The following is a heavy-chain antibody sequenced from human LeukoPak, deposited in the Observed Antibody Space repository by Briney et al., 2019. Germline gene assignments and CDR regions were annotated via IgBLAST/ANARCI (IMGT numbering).Heavy chain of an antibody. J-gene: IGHJ5*02. D-gene: IGHD6-13*01. CDR2: ISGDGADT. CDR3: SKDSGRSSSWYWWFDP. CDR1: GYRYDDYG. V-gene: IGHV3-43*02. Sequence: GGSLRLPCAASGYRYDDYGMLWLRHAPGKGVEWVSLISGDGADTYYAESVKGRFTISRDNSKNSLYLQMNSLRTDDTAFYYCSKDSGRSSSWYWWFDPWGQGTLVTVSS.